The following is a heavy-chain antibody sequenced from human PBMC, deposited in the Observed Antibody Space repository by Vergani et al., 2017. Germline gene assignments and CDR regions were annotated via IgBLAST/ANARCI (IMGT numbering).Heavy chain of an antibody. D-gene: IGHD2-15*01. J-gene: IGHJ5*02. V-gene: IGHV1-69*02. CDR2: IIPILGIA. Sequence: QVQLVQSGAEVKKPGSSVKVSCKASGGTFSSYTISWVRQAPGQGLEWMGRIIPILGIANYAQKFQGRVTITADKSTSTAYMELSSLRSEDTAVYYCASPLGYCSGGSCYSPNNWFDPWGQGTLVTVSS. CDR3: ASPLGYCSGGSCYSPNNWFDP. CDR1: GGTFSSYT.